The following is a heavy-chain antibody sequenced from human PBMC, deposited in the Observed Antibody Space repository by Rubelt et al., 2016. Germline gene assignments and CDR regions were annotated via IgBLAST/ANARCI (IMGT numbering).Heavy chain of an antibody. CDR1: GFTFENDA. CDR3: VKDLRGTTTLGY. CDR2: IGGIDATM. V-gene: IGHV3-23*04. D-gene: IGHD3-10*01. J-gene: IGHJ4*02. Sequence: EVHLVESGGDLVQPGGSLRLSCAASGFTFENDALSWVRQAPGKGLEWVSVIGGIDATMLYADSVKGRFTISRDNSKNTLYLEMNSLRAEDTAVYYCVKDLRGTTTLGYWGQGTLVTVSS.